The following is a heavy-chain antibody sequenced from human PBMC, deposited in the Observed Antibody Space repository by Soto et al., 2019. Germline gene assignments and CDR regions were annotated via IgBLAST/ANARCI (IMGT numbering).Heavy chain of an antibody. CDR3: ARTPHYYGSGSYFLEGYYYYYGMDV. Sequence: SETLSLTCTVSGGSISSYYWSWIRQPPGKGLEWIGYIYYSGSTNYNPSLKSRVTISIETSKNQFSLKLSTVTAADTAVYYCARTPHYYGSGSYFLEGYYYYYGMDVWGQGTTVTVSS. CDR1: GGSISSYY. CDR2: IYYSGST. D-gene: IGHD3-10*01. J-gene: IGHJ6*02. V-gene: IGHV4-59*01.